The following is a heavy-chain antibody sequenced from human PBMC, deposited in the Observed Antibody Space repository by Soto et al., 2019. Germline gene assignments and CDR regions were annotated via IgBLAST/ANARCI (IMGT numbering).Heavy chain of an antibody. J-gene: IGHJ4*02. CDR2: VYYSGST. D-gene: IGHD3-22*01. V-gene: IGHV4-59*01. Sequence: SETLSLTCTVSGGSISNYYWSWIRQPPGKGLEWIGNVYYSGSTNYNPSLKSRVTISADTSKNQFSLKLSSVTAADTAVYYCARAYNYESSVYYSGYYFDYWGQGTLVTVSS. CDR1: GGSISNYY. CDR3: ARAYNYESSVYYSGYYFDY.